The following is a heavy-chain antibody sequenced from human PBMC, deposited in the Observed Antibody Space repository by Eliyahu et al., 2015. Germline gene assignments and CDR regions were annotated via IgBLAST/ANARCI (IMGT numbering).Heavy chain of an antibody. V-gene: IGHV3-21*01. Sequence: EVQLVESGGGLVKPGGSLRLSXAASGFTFRSYSXNWVRQAPGKGLEWVSSISSSSSYIYYADSVKGRFTISRDNAKNSLYLQMNSLRAEDTAVYYCARARTRSGSYPGDWGQGTLVTVSS. CDR1: GFTFRSYS. CDR2: ISSSSSYI. J-gene: IGHJ4*02. CDR3: ARARTRSGSYPGD. D-gene: IGHD1-26*01.